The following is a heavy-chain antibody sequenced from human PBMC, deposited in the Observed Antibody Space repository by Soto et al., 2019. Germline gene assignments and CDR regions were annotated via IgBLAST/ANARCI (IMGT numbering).Heavy chain of an antibody. CDR2: IRHSGST. D-gene: IGHD4-17*01. CDR1: GGSFY. CDR3: SRGGGDYDYAVDF. V-gene: IGHV4-34*01. Sequence: QVQLQQWGAGLLKPSETLSLNCAVYGGSFYWTWIRQPPGKGLEWIGEIRHSGSTNYNPSLKSRVSISIGTSEIQVSLTVYSVTAADTAVYYCSRGGGDYDYAVDFLGQGTTVTVSS. J-gene: IGHJ6*02.